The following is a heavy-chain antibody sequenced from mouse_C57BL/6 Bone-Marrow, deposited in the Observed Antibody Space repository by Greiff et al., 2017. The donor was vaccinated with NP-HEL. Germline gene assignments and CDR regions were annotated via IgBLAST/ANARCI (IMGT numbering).Heavy chain of an antibody. J-gene: IGHJ3*01. D-gene: IGHD2-4*01. CDR2: IHPNSGST. V-gene: IGHV1-64*01. Sequence: QVHVKQPGAELVKPGASVKLSCKASGYTFTSYWMHWVKQRPGQGLEWIGMIHPNSGSTNYNEKFKSKATLTVDKSSSTAYMQLSSLTSEDSAVYYCARQMRLGAWFAYWGQGTLVTVSA. CDR3: ARQMRLGAWFAY. CDR1: GYTFTSYW.